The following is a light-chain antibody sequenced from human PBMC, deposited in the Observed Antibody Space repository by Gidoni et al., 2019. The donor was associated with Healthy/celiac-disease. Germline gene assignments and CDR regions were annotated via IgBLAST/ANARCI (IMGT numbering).Light chain of an antibody. J-gene: IGKJ1*01. CDR1: QSVLYSSNNKNY. CDR2: WAS. V-gene: IGKV4-1*01. CDR3: QAHDSTPCM. Sequence: IVMTKSPDSLAVSLGERATINCKSSQSVLYSSNNKNYLAWYQQKPGQPPKLLIYWASTRESGVPDRFSGSGSGTDFTLAISSLRAEDVAGDHSQAHDSTPCMLGQGSKVEIK.